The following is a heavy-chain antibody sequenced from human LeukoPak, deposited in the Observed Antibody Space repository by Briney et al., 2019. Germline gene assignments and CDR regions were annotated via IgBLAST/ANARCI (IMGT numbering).Heavy chain of an antibody. J-gene: IGHJ4*02. D-gene: IGHD3-22*01. V-gene: IGHV4-34*01. CDR2: INHSGST. Sequence: SETLSLTCAVYGGSFSGYYWSWIRQPPGKGLEWIGEINHSGSTNYNPSLKNRVTISVDTSKNQFSLKLSSVTAADTAVYYCARGIQENYYDSSSYAKYYFDYWGQGTLVTVSS. CDR3: ARGIQENYYDSSSYAKYYFDY. CDR1: GGSFSGYY.